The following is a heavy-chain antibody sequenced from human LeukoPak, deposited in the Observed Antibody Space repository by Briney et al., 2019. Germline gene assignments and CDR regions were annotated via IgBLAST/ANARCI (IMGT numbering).Heavy chain of an antibody. CDR2: INPKSGGT. CDR1: GYTFTNYY. J-gene: IGHJ4*02. Sequence: ASVKVSCKASGYTFTNYYMHWVRQGPGLGFEWMGWINPKSGGTSYPQKFQGRLTMTRDTSISTAYMELGRPGSDDTAVYYCVPSANYYYFDYWGQGTLVTVSS. D-gene: IGHD4/OR15-4a*01. V-gene: IGHV1-2*02. CDR3: VPSANYYYFDY.